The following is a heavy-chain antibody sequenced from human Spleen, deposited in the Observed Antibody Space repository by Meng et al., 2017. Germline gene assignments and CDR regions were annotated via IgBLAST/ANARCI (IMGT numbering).Heavy chain of an antibody. D-gene: IGHD3-16*01. CDR2: INPYGGST. Sequence: QGKLVKSEAEVKKPGASVKVSCKASGYTFTSYYIHWVRQASGQGLEWMGMINPYGGSTSYAQKFQGRVTMTGDTSTSTVYMELSSLRSEDTAVYYCARDKGEYWGQGTLVTVSS. V-gene: IGHV1-46*01. J-gene: IGHJ4*02. CDR3: ARDKGEY. CDR1: GYTFTSYY.